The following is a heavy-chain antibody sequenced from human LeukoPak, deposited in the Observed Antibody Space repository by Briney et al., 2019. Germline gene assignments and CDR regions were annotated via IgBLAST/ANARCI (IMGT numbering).Heavy chain of an antibody. D-gene: IGHD3-22*01. CDR1: GFTFSSYS. J-gene: IGHJ4*02. CDR3: ASRDLYYYDSSGPVDY. V-gene: IGHV3-48*04. CDR2: ISSSSSTI. Sequence: PGGSLRPSCAASGFTFSSYSMNWVRRAPGKGLEWVSYISSSSSTIYYADSVKGRFTISRDNAKNSLYLQMNSLRAEDTAVYYCASRDLYYYDSSGPVDYWGQGTLVTVSS.